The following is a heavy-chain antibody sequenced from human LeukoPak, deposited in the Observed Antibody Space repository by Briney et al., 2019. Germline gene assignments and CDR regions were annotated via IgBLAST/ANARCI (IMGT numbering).Heavy chain of an antibody. CDR3: AKTSLSDPSGHYYYMDV. CDR2: IRFDGTSE. Sequence: GGSLRLSCAASGFTFSSYEMNWVRQTPGKGLEWVAFIRFDGTSEFYADSVKARFTISRDNSQNTVSLQLNNLRIEDTALYYCAKTSLSDPSGHYYYMDVWGKGTTVTVSS. CDR1: GFTFSSYE. J-gene: IGHJ6*03. D-gene: IGHD3-3*01. V-gene: IGHV3-30*02.